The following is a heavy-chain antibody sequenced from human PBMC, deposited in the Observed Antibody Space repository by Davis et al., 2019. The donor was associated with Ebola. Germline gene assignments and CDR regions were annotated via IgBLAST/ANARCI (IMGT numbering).Heavy chain of an antibody. CDR3: ARRGGEITTVVKGRHPPHNWFDP. CDR2: IYHSGST. CDR1: GGSISSGGYS. Sequence: PSETLSLTCAVSGGSISSGGYSWSWIRQPPGKCLEWIGYIYHSGSTYYNPSLKSRVTISVDRSKNQFSLKLSSVTAADTAVYYCARRGGEITTVVKGRHPPHNWFDPWGQGTLVTVSS. D-gene: IGHD4-23*01. V-gene: IGHV4-30-2*01. J-gene: IGHJ5*02.